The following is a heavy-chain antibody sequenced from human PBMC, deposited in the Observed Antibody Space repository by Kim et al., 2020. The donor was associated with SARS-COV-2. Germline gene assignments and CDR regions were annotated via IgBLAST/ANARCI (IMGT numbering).Heavy chain of an antibody. CDR1: GGSINSGGYY. J-gene: IGHJ6*02. CDR3: ARMARIYERNDYGMDV. V-gene: IGHV4-31*03. D-gene: IGHD5-12*01. Sequence: SETLSLTCTVSGGSINSGGYYWTWIRQHPGKGLEWIAYIYYSGSTYYNPSLKSRLTISVDTSKNQFSLKLTSVTAADTAVYYCARMARIYERNDYGMDVWGQGTTVTVSS. CDR2: IYYSGST.